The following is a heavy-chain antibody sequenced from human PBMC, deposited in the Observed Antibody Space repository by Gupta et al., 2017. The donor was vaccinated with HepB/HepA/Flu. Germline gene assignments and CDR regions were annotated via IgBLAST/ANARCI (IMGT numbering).Heavy chain of an antibody. V-gene: IGHV3-66*01. CDR1: GFTVSSNS. Sequence: EVQLVEAGGVLVQPGGSLRASCAASGFTVSSNSMNWVRQAPGKGLEWVSVIYSGGTTYYADSVKGRFTISRDISNNTLYLQMSGRRAEDTAVYYCARDPRGSSFFDYWGQGTLVTVSS. CDR3: ARDPRGSSFFDY. D-gene: IGHD6-6*01. J-gene: IGHJ4*02. CDR2: IYSGGTT.